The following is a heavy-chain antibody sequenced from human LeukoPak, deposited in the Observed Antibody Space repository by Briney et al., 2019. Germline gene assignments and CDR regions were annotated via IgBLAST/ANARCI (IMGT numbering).Heavy chain of an antibody. CDR1: GGFLSTYY. Sequence: SETLSLTCTVSGGFLSTYYWSWIRQPPGKGLEWIGYIYYSGSTNYNPSLKSRVTISVDTSKNQFSLKLSSVTAADTAVYYCARSRLSDIAAASDFDYWGQGTLVTVSS. V-gene: IGHV4-59*01. J-gene: IGHJ4*02. CDR2: IYYSGST. CDR3: ARSRLSDIAAASDFDY. D-gene: IGHD6-13*01.